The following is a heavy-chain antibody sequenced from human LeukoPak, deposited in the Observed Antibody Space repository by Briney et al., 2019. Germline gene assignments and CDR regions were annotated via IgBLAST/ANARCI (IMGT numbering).Heavy chain of an antibody. D-gene: IGHD4-17*01. V-gene: IGHV1-8*01. CDR2: MNPNSGNT. J-gene: IGHJ4*02. CDR1: GYTFTSYD. Sequence: GASVKVSCKASGYTFTSYDINWVRQATGQGLEWMGWMNPNSGNTGYAQKFQGRVTITADESTSTAYMELSSLRSEDTAVYYCARGDYGDYFDYWGQGTLVTVSS. CDR3: ARGDYGDYFDY.